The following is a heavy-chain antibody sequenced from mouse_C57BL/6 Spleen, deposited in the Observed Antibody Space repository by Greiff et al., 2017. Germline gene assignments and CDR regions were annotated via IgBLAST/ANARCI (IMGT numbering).Heavy chain of an antibody. CDR3: ARRIVATDYYAMDY. CDR1: GYTFTSYW. D-gene: IGHD1-1*01. CDR2: IDPSDSYT. V-gene: IGHV1-59*01. J-gene: IGHJ4*01. Sequence: VQLQQPGAELVRPGTSVKLSCKASGYTFTSYWMHWVKQRPGQGLEWIGVIDPSDSYTNYNQKFKGKATLTVDTSSSTAYMQLSSLTSEDSAVYYCARRIVATDYYAMDYWGQGTSVTVSS.